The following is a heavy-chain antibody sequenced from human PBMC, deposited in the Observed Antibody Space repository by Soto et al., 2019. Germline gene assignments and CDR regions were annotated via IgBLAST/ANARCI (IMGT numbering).Heavy chain of an antibody. Sequence: SETLSLTCTVSGGSISSYYWSWIRQPPGKGLEWIWYIYYSGSTNYNPSLKSRVTISVDTSKNQFSLKLSSVTAADAAVYYRARDQYHFWSGYYTGYYYGMDVWGQGTMVTVSS. CDR3: ARDQYHFWSGYYTGYYYGMDV. CDR1: GGSISSYY. V-gene: IGHV4-59*01. D-gene: IGHD3-3*02. CDR2: IYYSGST. J-gene: IGHJ6*02.